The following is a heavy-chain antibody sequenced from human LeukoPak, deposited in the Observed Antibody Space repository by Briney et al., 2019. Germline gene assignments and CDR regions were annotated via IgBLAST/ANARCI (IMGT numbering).Heavy chain of an antibody. Sequence: GSLRLSCAASGFTFSSYSMNWVRQAPGKGLEWVSSISSSSSYIYYADSVKGRFTISRDNAKNSLYLQMNSLRAEDTAVYYCASEWVVGASSDYWGQGTLVTVSS. CDR1: GFTFSSYS. CDR3: ASEWVVGASSDY. V-gene: IGHV3-21*01. CDR2: ISSSSSYI. D-gene: IGHD1-26*01. J-gene: IGHJ4*02.